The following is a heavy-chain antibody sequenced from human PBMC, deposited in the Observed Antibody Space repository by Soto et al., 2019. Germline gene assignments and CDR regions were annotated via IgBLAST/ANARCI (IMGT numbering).Heavy chain of an antibody. D-gene: IGHD3-10*01. Sequence: SETLSLTCAVSGYSITSDYYWGWIRQPPGKGLEWIGSVDHSGRTYYSPSLRSRLTIFIDTSKNQFSLRLTSVTAADTAMYFCAKKGYYPSGKINLFDSWGPGTLVTVSS. J-gene: IGHJ4*02. CDR1: GYSITSDYY. CDR3: AKKGYYPSGKINLFDS. V-gene: IGHV4-38-2*01. CDR2: VDHSGRT.